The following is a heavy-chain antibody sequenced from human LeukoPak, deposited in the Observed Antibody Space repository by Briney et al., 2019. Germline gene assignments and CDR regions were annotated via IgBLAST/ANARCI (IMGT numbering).Heavy chain of an antibody. CDR2: IIPILGIPA. J-gene: IGHJ4*02. V-gene: IGHV1-69*04. Sequence: ASVKVSCKASGGSFGNFAISWVRQAPGQGLEWVGRIIPILGIPATYAQNFQGRVTITADKYTSIAYVDPISLTSDDTAVYYCAREGPGTPGVFDYWGQGTLVTVSS. D-gene: IGHD1-1*01. CDR3: AREGPGTPGVFDY. CDR1: GGSFGNFA.